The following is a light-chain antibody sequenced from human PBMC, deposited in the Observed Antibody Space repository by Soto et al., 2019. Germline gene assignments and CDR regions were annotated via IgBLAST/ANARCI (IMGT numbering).Light chain of an antibody. V-gene: IGLV2-14*01. J-gene: IGLJ1*01. CDR1: SRDVCGYNY. CDR2: DVS. Sequence: QSVLTQPASVSGSPGQSITISCPGTSRDVCGYNYVSWYQQHPGKAPKFIIYDVSNRPSGVSNLFSGSKSGNTASLTISVLQAEDEADYYCSSYTTSNTRQIVFGTGTKVTVL. CDR3: SSYTTSNTRQIV.